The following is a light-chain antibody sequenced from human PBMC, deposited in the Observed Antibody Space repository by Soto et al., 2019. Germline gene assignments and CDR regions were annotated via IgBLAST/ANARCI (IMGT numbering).Light chain of an antibody. Sequence: EIVVAQSPATLSVSPGERATLSCRASQSVSSNLAWYQQKPGQAPRLLIYGASTRATGIPARFSGSGSGTEFTLTISSLQSGDFAVYYCQQYNNWPPWTFGQGTKVDI. J-gene: IGKJ1*01. CDR3: QQYNNWPPWT. CDR1: QSVSSN. V-gene: IGKV3-15*01. CDR2: GAS.